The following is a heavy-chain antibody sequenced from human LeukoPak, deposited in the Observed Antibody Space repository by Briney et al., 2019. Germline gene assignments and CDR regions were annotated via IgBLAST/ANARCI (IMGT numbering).Heavy chain of an antibody. CDR1: GFTFSRYW. CDR2: IQRDGSST. CDR3: ASALGGQGGH. Sequence: GGSLRLSCAASGFTFSRYWMHWVRHAAGKGLRWVSLIQRDGSSTKYADSVKGRFTISRDNAKNTLFLQMNSLRADDTAVYYCASALGGQGGHWGQGSLVTVSS. V-gene: IGHV3-74*03. D-gene: IGHD1-26*01. J-gene: IGHJ4*02.